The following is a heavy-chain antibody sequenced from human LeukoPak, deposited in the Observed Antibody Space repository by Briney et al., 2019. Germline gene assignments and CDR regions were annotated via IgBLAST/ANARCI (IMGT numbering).Heavy chain of an antibody. V-gene: IGHV4-59*08. Sequence: SETLSLTCTVSGPSINNNFWTWIRQPPGKGLEWIGYIYSSGSANYNPSLKSRVIISGDTSKNQISLNLTSVTAADTAVYFCATADWESFYFDSWGQGVLVAVSS. D-gene: IGHD1-26*01. J-gene: IGHJ4*02. CDR1: GPSINNNF. CDR2: IYSSGSA. CDR3: ATADWESFYFDS.